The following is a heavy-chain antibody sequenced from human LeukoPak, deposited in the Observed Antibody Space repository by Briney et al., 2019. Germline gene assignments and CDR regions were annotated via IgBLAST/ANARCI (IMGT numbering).Heavy chain of an antibody. D-gene: IGHD1-26*01. CDR1: GYSINSGYY. CDR2: IYHSGST. V-gene: IGHV4-38-2*02. J-gene: IGHJ4*02. Sequence: SSETLSLTCTVSGYSINSGYYWGWIRQPPGKGLEWIGSIYHSGSTYYNPSLKSRVTISVDTSKSQFSLKLSSVTAADTAVYYCARVFARYSGSFWGQGTLVTVSS. CDR3: ARVFARYSGSF.